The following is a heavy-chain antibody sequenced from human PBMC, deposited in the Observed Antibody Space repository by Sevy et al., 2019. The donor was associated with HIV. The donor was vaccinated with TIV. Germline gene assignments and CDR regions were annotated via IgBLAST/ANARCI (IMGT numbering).Heavy chain of an antibody. V-gene: IGHV3-33*03. D-gene: IGHD3-10*02. CDR1: GFTCQTIG. Sequence: GGSLRLSCSGFGFTCQTIGMHWVRQAPGKGPEWLAVISSDGTSHNYADSVKGRFTISRDNSRSLLFLQMNRLTPNDTAVYFCTKESLRGTYIRGDFDLWGQGTLVTVSS. CDR3: TKESLRGTYIRGDFDL. J-gene: IGHJ4*02. CDR2: ISSDGTSH.